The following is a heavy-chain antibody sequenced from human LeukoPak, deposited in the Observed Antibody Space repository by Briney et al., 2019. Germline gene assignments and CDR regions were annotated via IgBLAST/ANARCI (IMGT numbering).Heavy chain of an antibody. Sequence: PGGSLRLSCAASGFTFSSYAMSWVRQAPGKGLEWVSAISGSGGSTYYADSVKGRFTISRDNSKNTLYLQMNSLRAEDTAVYYCAKVKGYDSSGYPWAFDIWGQGTMVTVSS. CDR2: ISGSGGST. D-gene: IGHD3-22*01. CDR1: GFTFSSYA. V-gene: IGHV3-23*01. J-gene: IGHJ3*02. CDR3: AKVKGYDSSGYPWAFDI.